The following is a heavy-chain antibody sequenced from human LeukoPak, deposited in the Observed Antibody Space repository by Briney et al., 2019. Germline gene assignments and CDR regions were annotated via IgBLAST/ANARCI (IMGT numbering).Heavy chain of an antibody. Sequence: GGSLRLSCAASGFTVSSNYMSWVRQAPGKGLEWVSLIYSGGSTYYADSVKGRFTISRDNSKNTLYLQMNSLRAEDTAVYYCARVSGSYYREFDYWGQGTLVTVSS. CDR2: IYSGGST. CDR1: GFTVSSNY. J-gene: IGHJ4*02. CDR3: ARVSGSYYREFDY. D-gene: IGHD1-26*01. V-gene: IGHV3-66*02.